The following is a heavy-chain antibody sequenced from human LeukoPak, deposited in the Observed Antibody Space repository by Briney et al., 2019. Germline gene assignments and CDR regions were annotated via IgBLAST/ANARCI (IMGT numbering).Heavy chain of an antibody. CDR2: IHAGGTT. V-gene: IGHV3-53*01. D-gene: IGHD3-16*01. CDR3: AREVRGDYFDF. J-gene: IGHJ4*02. CDR1: GFTVSSNY. Sequence: TGGSLRLSCAVSGFTVSSNYMNWVRQAPGKGLEWVSVIHAGGTTFYADSVKGRFTISRDNSKNTLYLQMNSLRADDTAVYYCAREVRGDYFDFWGQGTLVTVSS.